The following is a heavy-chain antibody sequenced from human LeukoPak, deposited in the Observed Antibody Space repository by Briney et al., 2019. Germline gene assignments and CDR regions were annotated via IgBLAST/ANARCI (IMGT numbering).Heavy chain of an antibody. CDR1: GFTFDDYA. J-gene: IGHJ4*02. CDR3: AKDLHRGLDMATRPDY. Sequence: GGSLRLSCAASGFTFDDYAMHWVRQAPGKGLEWVSLISGDAGSTYYADSVKGRFTISRDDSKNSLYLQMNSLRTEDTAFYYCAKDLHRGLDMATRPDYWGQGTLVTVSS. D-gene: IGHD5-24*01. V-gene: IGHV3-43*02. CDR2: ISGDAGST.